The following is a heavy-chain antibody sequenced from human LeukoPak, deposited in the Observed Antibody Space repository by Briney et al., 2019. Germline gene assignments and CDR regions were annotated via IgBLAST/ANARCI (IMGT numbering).Heavy chain of an antibody. CDR1: GGSISSSSYY. D-gene: IGHD6-13*01. V-gene: IGHV4-39*07. J-gene: IGHJ4*02. CDR3: VRIAAAGILGD. CDR2: IYYSGST. Sequence: SETLSLTCTVSGGSISSSSYYWGWIRQPPGKGLEWIGSIYYSGSTYYNPSLKSRVTISVDTSKNQFSLKLSSVTAADTAVYYCVRIAAAGILGDWGQGTLVTVSS.